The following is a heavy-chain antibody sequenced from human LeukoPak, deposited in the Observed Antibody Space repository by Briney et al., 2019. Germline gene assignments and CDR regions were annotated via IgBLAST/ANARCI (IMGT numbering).Heavy chain of an antibody. CDR3: ARLTPGRSGYYPFDY. Sequence: RESLKISWKGSGYSFTSYWIGWVRQIPGKGLEWIGIIYPGDSDTRYSPSFQGQVTISADKSISTAYLQWSSLKASDTAMYYCARLTPGRSGYYPFDYWGQGTLVTVSS. V-gene: IGHV5-51*01. D-gene: IGHD3-22*01. CDR1: GYSFTSYW. CDR2: IYPGDSDT. J-gene: IGHJ4*02.